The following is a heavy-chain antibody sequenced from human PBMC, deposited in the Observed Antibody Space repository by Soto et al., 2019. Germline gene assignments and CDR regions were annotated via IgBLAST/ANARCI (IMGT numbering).Heavy chain of an antibody. CDR3: ARLPGYSTGWTPFDF. Sequence: EVQLVESGGGLVQPGGSLRLSCAASGFTFSNYWMHWVRQAPGKGLLWVSRINSDGSTTSHADSVKGRFTISRDNAKNTLYLQMNSLRAEDTAVYYCARLPGYSTGWTPFDFWGQGTQVTVSS. CDR1: GFTFSNYW. CDR2: INSDGSTT. D-gene: IGHD6-19*01. V-gene: IGHV3-74*01. J-gene: IGHJ4*02.